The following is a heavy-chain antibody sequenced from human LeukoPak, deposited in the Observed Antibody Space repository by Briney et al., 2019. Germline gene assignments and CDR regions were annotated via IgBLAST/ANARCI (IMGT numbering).Heavy chain of an antibody. CDR3: ARPTKPGDYGDYGWFDP. D-gene: IGHD4-17*01. CDR1: GYSFTNYC. CDR2: IYPGDSDT. Sequence: GEPLKISCKGSGYSFTNYCNRWVPTIPGKGLEVIGIIYPGDSDTRYSPSFQGQVTISFDKSISTAYLQWSSLKASDTAMYYCARPTKPGDYGDYGWFDPWGQGTLVTVSS. J-gene: IGHJ5*02. V-gene: IGHV5-51*01.